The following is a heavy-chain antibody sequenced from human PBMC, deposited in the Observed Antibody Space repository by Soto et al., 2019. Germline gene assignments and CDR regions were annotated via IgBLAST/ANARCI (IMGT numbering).Heavy chain of an antibody. CDR2: IIPISGTA. CDR3: ASARIGDGYNFGRFDY. J-gene: IGHJ4*02. D-gene: IGHD5-12*01. V-gene: IGHV1-69*01. Sequence: QVQVVQSGAEVKNPGSSVNVSCKASGGTFSSYVITWVRQAPGQGLEWMGGIIPISGTANYAQKFQGRLTINADESMSTVYMDLSSLRSEDTAVYYCASARIGDGYNFGRFDYWGQGTLVTVSS. CDR1: GGTFSSYV.